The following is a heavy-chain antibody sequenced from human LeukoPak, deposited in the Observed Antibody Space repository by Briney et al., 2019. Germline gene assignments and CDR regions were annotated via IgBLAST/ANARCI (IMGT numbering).Heavy chain of an antibody. Sequence: GESLKISCKASGYSFTNYWIGWVRQMPGKGLEWMGIIYPGDADTRYRPSFQGQVTISADKSISTAYLQWSGLKTSDTAMYYCATTTTRGIPHYFDYWGQGTLVTVSS. CDR1: GYSFTNYW. CDR2: IYPGDADT. CDR3: ATTTTRGIPHYFDY. D-gene: IGHD1-1*01. V-gene: IGHV5-51*01. J-gene: IGHJ4*02.